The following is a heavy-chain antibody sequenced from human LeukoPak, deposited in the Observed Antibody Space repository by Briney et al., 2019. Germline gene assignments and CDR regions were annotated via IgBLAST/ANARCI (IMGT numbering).Heavy chain of an antibody. CDR1: GFTFSSYG. CDR2: ITPSGATT. D-gene: IGHD3-9*01. Sequence: GGSLRLSCAASGFTFSSYGMHWVRQAPGKGLEWVSTITPSGATTYYADSVKGRFTISRDDTKNTLFLQMNSLRAEDTAVYYCARDVTDYDILTGYYFRWGQGTLVTVSS. J-gene: IGHJ4*02. CDR3: ARDVTDYDILTGYYFR. V-gene: IGHV3-23*01.